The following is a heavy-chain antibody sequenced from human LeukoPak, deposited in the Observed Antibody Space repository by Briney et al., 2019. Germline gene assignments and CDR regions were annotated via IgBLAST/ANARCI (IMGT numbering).Heavy chain of an antibody. CDR1: GGSISSFY. CDR3: ASSLSSYYGMDV. V-gene: IGHV4-59*01. J-gene: IGHJ6*02. Sequence: PSETLSLTCTVSGGSISSFYWSWIRQPPGKGPEWIGYIYYSGSTNYNPSLKSRVTISVDTSKNQFSLKLSSVTAADTAVYYCASSLSSYYGMDVWGQGTTVTVSS. D-gene: IGHD2/OR15-2a*01. CDR2: IYYSGST.